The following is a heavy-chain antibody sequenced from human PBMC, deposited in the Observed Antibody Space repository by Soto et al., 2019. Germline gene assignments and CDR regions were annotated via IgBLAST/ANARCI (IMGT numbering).Heavy chain of an antibody. D-gene: IGHD3-3*01. J-gene: IGHJ6*03. Sequence: SETLSLTCAVYGGSFSGYYWSWIRQPPGKGLEWIGEINHSGSTNYNPSLKSRVTISVDTSKNQFSLKLSSVTAADTAVYYCARGFWSGSYYYMDVWGKGTTVTVSS. CDR1: GGSFSGYY. CDR2: INHSGST. V-gene: IGHV4-34*01. CDR3: ARGFWSGSYYYMDV.